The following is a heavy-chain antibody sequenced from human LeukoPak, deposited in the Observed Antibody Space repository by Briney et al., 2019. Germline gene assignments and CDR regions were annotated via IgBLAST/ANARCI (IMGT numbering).Heavy chain of an antibody. Sequence: SETLSLTCAVYGGSFSGYYWSWIRQPPGKGLEWIGEINHSGSTNYSPSLKSRVTISVDTSKNQFSLKLSSVAGEDTALYYCARVRMVRGVVGDYWGQGTLVTVSS. CDR3: ARVRMVRGVVGDY. J-gene: IGHJ4*02. V-gene: IGHV4-34*01. CDR1: GGSFSGYY. CDR2: INHSGST. D-gene: IGHD3-10*01.